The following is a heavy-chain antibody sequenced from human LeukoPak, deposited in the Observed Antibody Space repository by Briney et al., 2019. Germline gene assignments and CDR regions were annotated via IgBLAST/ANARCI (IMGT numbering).Heavy chain of an antibody. J-gene: IGHJ4*02. Sequence: GGSLRLSCEASGFTFTTYWMHWVRQGPGKGLVWVSRIKYDGSTSNYADSVKGRFTISRDNAKNTLYLQMNSLRAEDTAVYYCARWSPLRRDFDYWGQGTLVTVS. CDR2: IKYDGSTS. D-gene: IGHD4-17*01. CDR3: ARWSPLRRDFDY. CDR1: GFTFTTYW. V-gene: IGHV3-74*01.